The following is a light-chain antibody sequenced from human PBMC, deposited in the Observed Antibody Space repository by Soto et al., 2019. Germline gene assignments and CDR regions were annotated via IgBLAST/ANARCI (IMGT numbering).Light chain of an antibody. V-gene: IGKV3-15*01. Sequence: EIVMTQSPATLSVSPGARATLSCRASQSISSSLAWYQQKAGQAPRLLIYGASTRATGVPARFSGSGSGTDFTLTISSLPSEDFAVYYCQQYDNSWAFGQGTKVEIK. CDR3: QQYDNSWA. J-gene: IGKJ1*01. CDR2: GAS. CDR1: QSISSS.